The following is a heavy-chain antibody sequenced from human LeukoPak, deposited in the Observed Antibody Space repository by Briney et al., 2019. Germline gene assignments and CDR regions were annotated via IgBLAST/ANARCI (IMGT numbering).Heavy chain of an antibody. J-gene: IGHJ4*02. CDR1: GGSISSYY. CDR2: IYTSGST. V-gene: IGHV4-4*07. CDR3: AREHDSSGYLYYFDY. D-gene: IGHD3-22*01. Sequence: SETLSLTCTVSGGSISSYYWSWIRQPAGKGLEWIGRIYTSGSTNYNPSLKSRVTMSVDTSKNQFSLKLSSVTAADTAVYYCAREHDSSGYLYYFDYWGQGTLVTVSS.